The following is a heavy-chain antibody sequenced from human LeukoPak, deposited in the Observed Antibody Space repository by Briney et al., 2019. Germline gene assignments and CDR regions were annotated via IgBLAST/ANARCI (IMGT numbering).Heavy chain of an antibody. Sequence: GGSLRPSCATSGFTFRRYWMTWVRQAPGKGLEWLANIEEDGSEKKYVDSVKGRFTISKDNAKNSVYLQMNSLRADDTAVYYCARDAGTGFDYWGQGTLVTVSS. CDR1: GFTFRRYW. D-gene: IGHD1-1*01. V-gene: IGHV3-7*01. CDR3: ARDAGTGFDY. CDR2: IEEDGSEK. J-gene: IGHJ4*02.